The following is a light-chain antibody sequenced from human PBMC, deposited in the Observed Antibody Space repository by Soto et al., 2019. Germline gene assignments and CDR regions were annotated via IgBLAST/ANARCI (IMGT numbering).Light chain of an antibody. CDR3: QQYNNWPLYT. CDR1: QSVSSN. V-gene: IGKV3-15*01. CDR2: GAS. J-gene: IGKJ2*01. Sequence: EIVMTQSPATLSVSPGERATLSCRASQSVSSNLAWYQQKPGQAPRLLIYGASTRATVIPARFSGSGSGTEFTLTISSLQSEDFAVYYCQQYNNWPLYTFGQGTKLEIE.